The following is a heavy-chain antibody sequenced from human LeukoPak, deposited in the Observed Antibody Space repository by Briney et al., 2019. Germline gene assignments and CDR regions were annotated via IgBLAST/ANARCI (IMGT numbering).Heavy chain of an antibody. CDR1: GGSISDYY. CDR3: ARVGGNNWYGWLDP. Sequence: PSETLSLTCTVSGGSISDYYLSWIRQPPGEGLQWIGYIYYSGSTNYNPLFKSRVTLSVDTSKKQFSLKLSSVTAADTALYYCARVGGNNWYGWLDPWGQGTLVTVSS. CDR2: IYYSGST. D-gene: IGHD1-1*01. J-gene: IGHJ5*02. V-gene: IGHV4-59*01.